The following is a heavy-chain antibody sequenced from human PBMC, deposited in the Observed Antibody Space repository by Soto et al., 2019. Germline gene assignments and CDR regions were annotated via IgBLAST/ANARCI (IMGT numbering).Heavy chain of an antibody. J-gene: IGHJ6*03. CDR3: VRWMATGTTGFFDYYYMDV. Sequence: PGGSLRLSFAASGFTFSSYWMSWVRQAPGKGLERVANIKQDGSEKYYVDSVKGRFTISRDNAKNSLYLQMNSLRAEDTAVYYCVRWMATGTTGFFDYYYMDVWGKGTTVTVS. V-gene: IGHV3-7*01. D-gene: IGHD1-1*01. CDR1: GFTFSSYW. CDR2: IKQDGSEK.